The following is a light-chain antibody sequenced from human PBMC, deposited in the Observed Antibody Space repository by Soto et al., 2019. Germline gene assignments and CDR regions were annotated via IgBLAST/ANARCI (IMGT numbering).Light chain of an antibody. V-gene: IGKV1-6*01. J-gene: IGKJ1*01. CDR1: QDISNY. CDR3: LQDYTYPWT. Sequence: IQMTQSPSSLSASVGDRVTITCQASQDISNYLNWYQQKPGKAPNLLIYSASTLQSGVPSRFSGSGSGTDFTLTISSLQPEDFATYYCLQDYTYPWTFGQGTKVDIK. CDR2: SAS.